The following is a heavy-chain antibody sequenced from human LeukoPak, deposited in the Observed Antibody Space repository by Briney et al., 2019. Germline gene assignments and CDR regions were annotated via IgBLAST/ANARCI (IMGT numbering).Heavy chain of an antibody. CDR3: ARRNIVVVPAAMWDY. CDR1: GYSISSGYY. D-gene: IGHD2-2*01. J-gene: IGHJ4*02. CDR2: VYRSGST. V-gene: IGHV4-38-2*02. Sequence: SETLSLTCTVSGYSISSGYYWGWIRQPPGKGLEWIGSVYRSGSTFDNASLKSRVTISVDTSKNQFSLKLSSVTAADTAVYYCARRNIVVVPAAMWDYWGQGTLVTVSS.